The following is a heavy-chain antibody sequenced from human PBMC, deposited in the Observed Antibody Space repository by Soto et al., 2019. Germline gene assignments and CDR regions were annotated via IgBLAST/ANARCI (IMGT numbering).Heavy chain of an antibody. D-gene: IGHD6-13*01. J-gene: IGHJ5*02. Sequence: GASVKVSCKASGYTFTSYDINWVRQATGQGLEWMGWMNPNSGNTGYAQKFQGRVTMTRNTSISTAYMELSSLRSEDTAVYYCARGRKRQLAFLFDPWGQGTLVTVSS. CDR1: GYTFTSYD. V-gene: IGHV1-8*01. CDR2: MNPNSGNT. CDR3: ARGRKRQLAFLFDP.